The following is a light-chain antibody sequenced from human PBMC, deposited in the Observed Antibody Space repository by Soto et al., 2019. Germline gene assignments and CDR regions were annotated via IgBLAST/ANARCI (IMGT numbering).Light chain of an antibody. Sequence: EIVMTQSPVTLSVSPGERVTLSCRASQSVSSNLAWYQQKPGQAPSLLIYGAFTRATGIPARFSGTGSGTEFTLTISIQQSEDFALYYCQQYNDLPLTFSLGTKVDIK. J-gene: IGKJ1*01. CDR3: QQYNDLPLT. CDR1: QSVSSN. V-gene: IGKV3-15*01. CDR2: GAF.